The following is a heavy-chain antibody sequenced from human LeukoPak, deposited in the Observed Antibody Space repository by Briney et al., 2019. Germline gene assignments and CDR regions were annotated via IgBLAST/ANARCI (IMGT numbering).Heavy chain of an antibody. V-gene: IGHV3-30*18. CDR1: GFTFSSYG. D-gene: IGHD3-16*02. J-gene: IGHJ4*02. Sequence: PGGSLRLSCAASGFTFSSYGMHWVRQAPGKGLEWVAVISYDGDNKYYADSVNGRFTISRDTSKNTLSLQMDSLRAEDTAVYYCAKDIRVWGSYRYPCLDYWGQGTLVTVSA. CDR3: AKDIRVWGSYRYPCLDY. CDR2: ISYDGDNK.